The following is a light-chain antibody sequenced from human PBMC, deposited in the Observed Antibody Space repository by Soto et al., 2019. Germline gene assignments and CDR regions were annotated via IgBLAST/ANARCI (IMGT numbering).Light chain of an antibody. J-gene: IGLJ1*01. Sequence: QSALTQPASVSGSPGQSITISCTGTSSDVGGYKFVSWYQQHPGKAPKLMIYEVSNRPSGVSSRFSGSKSGNTASLTISGLQAEDEADYYCGSYTGSIYVFGIGTKVTVL. CDR1: SSDVGGYKF. CDR2: EVS. CDR3: GSYTGSIYV. V-gene: IGLV2-14*01.